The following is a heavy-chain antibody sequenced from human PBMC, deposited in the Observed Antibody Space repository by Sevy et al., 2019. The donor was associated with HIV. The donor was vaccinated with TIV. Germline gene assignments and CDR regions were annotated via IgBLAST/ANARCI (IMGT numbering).Heavy chain of an antibody. D-gene: IGHD3-22*01. V-gene: IGHV3-23*01. CDR3: AKDVGSITMIVPDAFDI. CDR1: GFTFSSYA. Sequence: GGSLRLSCAASGFTFSSYAMSWVRQAPGKGLEWVSAISGSGGSTYDAVSVKGRFTISRDNSKNTLYLQMNSLRAEDTAVYYCAKDVGSITMIVPDAFDIWGQGTMVTVSS. J-gene: IGHJ3*02. CDR2: ISGSGGST.